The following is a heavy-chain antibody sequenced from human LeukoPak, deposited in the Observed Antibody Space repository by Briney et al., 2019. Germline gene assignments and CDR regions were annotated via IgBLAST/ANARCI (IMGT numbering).Heavy chain of an antibody. Sequence: PSETLSLTCAVSGYSISSGYYWGWIRQPPGKGLEWIGSIYHSGSTYYNPSLKSRVTISVDTSKNQFSLKLSSVTAADTAVYYCARGSRDGYNHFDYWGQGTLVTVSS. V-gene: IGHV4-38-2*01. CDR3: ARGSRDGYNHFDY. D-gene: IGHD5-24*01. CDR2: IYHSGST. CDR1: GYSISSGYY. J-gene: IGHJ4*02.